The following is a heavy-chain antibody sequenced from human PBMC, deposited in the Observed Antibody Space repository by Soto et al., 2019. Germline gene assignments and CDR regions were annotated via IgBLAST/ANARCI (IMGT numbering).Heavy chain of an antibody. Sequence: QLQLVESGGGVVQPGRSLRLSCAASGFTFSSYGMHWVRQAPGKGLEWVAVILYDGSKKYYADSVKGRFTISRDNSKNTLYLQMNSLRAEDTAVYYCARDGYCSGGSCYSVPVFDYWGQGTLVTVSS. J-gene: IGHJ4*02. V-gene: IGHV3-33*01. CDR2: ILYDGSKK. CDR3: ARDGYCSGGSCYSVPVFDY. D-gene: IGHD2-15*01. CDR1: GFTFSSYG.